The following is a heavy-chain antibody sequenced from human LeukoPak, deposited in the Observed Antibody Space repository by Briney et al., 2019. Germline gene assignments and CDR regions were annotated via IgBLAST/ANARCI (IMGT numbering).Heavy chain of an antibody. J-gene: IGHJ4*02. CDR2: IVVGSGNT. D-gene: IGHD3-22*01. Sequence: SVKVSCKASGFTFTSSAMQWVRQARGQRLEWIGWIVVGSGNTNYAQKFQERVTITRDMSTSTAYMELSSLRSEDTAVYYCARAEPYYYDSSGYYTDYWGQGTLVTVSS. CDR1: GFTFTSSA. CDR3: ARAEPYYYDSSGYYTDY. V-gene: IGHV1-58*02.